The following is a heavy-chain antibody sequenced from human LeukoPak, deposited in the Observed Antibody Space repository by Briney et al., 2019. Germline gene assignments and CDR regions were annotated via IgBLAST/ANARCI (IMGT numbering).Heavy chain of an antibody. Sequence: ASVKVSCKASGYTFTGYYMHWVRQAPGQGLEWMGWINPNSGGTNYAQKFQGRVTMTTDTSTSTAYMELRSLRSDDTAVYYCARVGAAYYYYYMDVWGKGTTVTISS. CDR3: ARVGAAYYYYYMDV. CDR1: GYTFTGYY. J-gene: IGHJ6*03. V-gene: IGHV1-2*02. CDR2: INPNSGGT. D-gene: IGHD2-15*01.